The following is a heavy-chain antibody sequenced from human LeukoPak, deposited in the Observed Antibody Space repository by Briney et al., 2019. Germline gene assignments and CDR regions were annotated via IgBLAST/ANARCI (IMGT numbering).Heavy chain of an antibody. CDR3: ARGDPYRYYYYGMDV. J-gene: IGHJ6*02. Sequence: ASVKVSCKASGYTFTSYGISWVRQAPGQGLEWMGWISAYNGNTNYAQKLQGRVTMTTDTSTSTAYMELRSLRSDDTAVYHCARGDPYRYYYYGMDVWGQGTTVTVSS. CDR2: ISAYNGNT. CDR1: GYTFTSYG. D-gene: IGHD5-18*01. V-gene: IGHV1-18*01.